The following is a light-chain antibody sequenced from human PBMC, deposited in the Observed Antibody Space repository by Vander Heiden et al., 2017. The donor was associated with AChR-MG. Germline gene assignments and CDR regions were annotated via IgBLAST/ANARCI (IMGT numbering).Light chain of an antibody. Sequence: QSALTQPASVSGSPGQSITISCTGTSRDVGGYNYVSWYQQTPVQAPKLMIYDVSNLPSGVSNRFSGSKSGNTASLTISGLQAEDEADYYCSSYTSSSTLVFGGGTKLTVL. CDR1: SRDVGGYNY. J-gene: IGLJ2*01. CDR3: SSYTSSSTLV. V-gene: IGLV2-14*01. CDR2: DVS.